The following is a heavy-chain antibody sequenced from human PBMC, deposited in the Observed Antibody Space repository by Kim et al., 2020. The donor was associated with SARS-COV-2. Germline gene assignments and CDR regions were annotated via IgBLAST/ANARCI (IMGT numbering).Heavy chain of an antibody. J-gene: IGHJ4*02. CDR3: ARDPEPTPVLLWFGEHTGGDY. V-gene: IGHV1-69*04. CDR1: GGTFSSYA. D-gene: IGHD3-10*01. CDR2: IIPILGIA. Sequence: SVKVSCKASGGTFSSYAISWVRQAPGQGLEWMGRIIPILGIANYAQKFQGRVTITADKSTSTAYMELSSLRSEDTAVYYCARDPEPTPVLLWFGEHTGGDYWGQGTLVTVSS.